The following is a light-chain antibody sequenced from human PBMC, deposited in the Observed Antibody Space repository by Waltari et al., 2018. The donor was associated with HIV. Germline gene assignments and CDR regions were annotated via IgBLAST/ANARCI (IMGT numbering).Light chain of an antibody. CDR2: EVS. Sequence: QSALTQPPSASGSPGQSVTISCTGTSRDVGGYNYISWYQQHPGKAPKLIIYEVSKRPSGVPDRFSGSKSGNTASLTVSGLQAEDDADYYCSSYLGSNNLVFGGGTKLTVL. J-gene: IGLJ2*01. CDR1: SRDVGGYNY. V-gene: IGLV2-8*01. CDR3: SSYLGSNNLV.